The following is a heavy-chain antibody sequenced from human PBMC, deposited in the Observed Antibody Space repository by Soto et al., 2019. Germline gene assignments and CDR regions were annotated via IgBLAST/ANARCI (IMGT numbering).Heavy chain of an antibody. Sequence: QVQLVQSGAEVQKPGSSVKVSCSAARGSFSASGFSWVRQAPGQGLEWVGGFIPIFGTANYAPKFQDRVTMTADESTSTVYMALSSLKSEDTAMYYCARSGYSYGPNIDWGQGTLVTVSS. D-gene: IGHD5-18*01. CDR2: FIPIFGTA. J-gene: IGHJ4*02. V-gene: IGHV1-69*01. CDR3: ARSGYSYGPNID. CDR1: RGSFSASG.